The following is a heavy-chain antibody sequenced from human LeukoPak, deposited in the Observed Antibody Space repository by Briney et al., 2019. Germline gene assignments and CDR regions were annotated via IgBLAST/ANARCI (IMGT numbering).Heavy chain of an antibody. CDR2: INHSGST. V-gene: IGHV4-34*01. CDR1: GGSFSGYY. D-gene: IGHD3-3*01. J-gene: IGHJ4*02. CDR3: ARGYASFYDFWSCYPNLVFDY. Sequence: SETLSLTCAVYGGSFSGYYWSWIRQPPGKGLEWIGEINHSGSTNYNPSLKSRVTISVDTSKNQFSLKLSSVTAADTAVYYCARGYASFYDFWSCYPNLVFDYWGQGTLVTVSS.